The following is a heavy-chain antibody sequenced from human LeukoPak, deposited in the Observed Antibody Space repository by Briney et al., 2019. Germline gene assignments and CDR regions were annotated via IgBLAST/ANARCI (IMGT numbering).Heavy chain of an antibody. CDR2: LYSGGRT. J-gene: IGHJ5*02. D-gene: IGHD3-16*01. Sequence: GGSLRLSCAVSWFSVSSNDMNWVRQVPGKGPEWVSVLYSGGRTKYADSVKGRFTISRDNSKNTLLLQMNSLRVEDTAVYYCATGTFGGAWGQGTRVIVSS. CDR1: WFSVSSND. V-gene: IGHV3-53*01. CDR3: ATGTFGGA.